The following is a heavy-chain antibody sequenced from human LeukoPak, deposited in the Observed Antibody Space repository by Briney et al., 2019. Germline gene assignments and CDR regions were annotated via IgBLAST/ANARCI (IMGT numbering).Heavy chain of an antibody. CDR2: ISGYNGNT. J-gene: IGHJ5*02. D-gene: IGHD3-10*01. CDR3: ARDSLYYGSGSYLGFDP. Sequence: EASVKVSCKASGYTFTGHYMHWMRQAPGQGLEWMGWISGYNGNTNYAEKLQGRVTMTTDTSTSTVYMELRSLRSDDTAVYYCARDSLYYGSGSYLGFDPWGQGTLVTVSS. V-gene: IGHV1-18*04. CDR1: GYTFTGHY.